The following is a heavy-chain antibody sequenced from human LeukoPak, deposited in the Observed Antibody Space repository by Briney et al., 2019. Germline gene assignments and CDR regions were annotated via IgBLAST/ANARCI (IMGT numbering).Heavy chain of an antibody. CDR2: IIPIFGTA. J-gene: IGHJ4*02. D-gene: IGHD3-22*01. CDR1: GGTFSSYA. V-gene: IGHV1-69*13. CDR3: ARSHDSSGYYVYYFDY. Sequence: SVKVSCKASGGTFSSYAISWVRQAPGQGLEWMGGIIPIFGTANYAQKFQGRVTVTADESTSTAYMELSSLRSEDTAVYYCARSHDSSGYYVYYFDYWGQGTLVTVSS.